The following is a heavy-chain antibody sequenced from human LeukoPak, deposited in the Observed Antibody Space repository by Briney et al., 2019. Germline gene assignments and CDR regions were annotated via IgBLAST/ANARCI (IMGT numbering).Heavy chain of an antibody. CDR3: ARGPAYDFWSGYGQDFQH. V-gene: IGHV4-61*02. Sequence: SETLSLTCTVSGGSISSSSYYWSWIRQPAGKGLEWIGRIYTSGSTNYNPSLKSRVTISVDTSKNQFSLKLSSVTAADTAVYYCARGPAYDFWSGYGQDFQHWGQGTLVTVSS. CDR2: IYTSGST. J-gene: IGHJ1*01. D-gene: IGHD3-3*01. CDR1: GGSISSSSYY.